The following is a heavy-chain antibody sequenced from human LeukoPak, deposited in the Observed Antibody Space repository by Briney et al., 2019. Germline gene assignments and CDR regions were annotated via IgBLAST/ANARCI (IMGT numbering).Heavy chain of an antibody. J-gene: IGHJ4*02. Sequence: SQTLSLTCTVSGGSISSGSYYWSWIRQPAGKGLEWIGRIYTSGSTNYNPSLKSRVTISVDTSKNQFSLKLSSVTAADTAVYYCATRKLGNDYWGQGTLVTVSS. CDR1: GGSISSGSYY. V-gene: IGHV4-61*02. CDR3: ATRKLGNDY. CDR2: IYTSGST. D-gene: IGHD7-27*01.